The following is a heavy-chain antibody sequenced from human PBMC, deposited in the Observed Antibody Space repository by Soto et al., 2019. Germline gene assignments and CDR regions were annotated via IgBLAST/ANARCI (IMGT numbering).Heavy chain of an antibody. CDR3: ARVRRGSSGSYYYYGMDV. J-gene: IGHJ6*02. Sequence: QVQLVQSGAEVKKPGSSVKVSCKASGGTFSSYAISWVRQAPGQGLEWMGGIIPIFGTANYAQKFQGRVTITADESTSTAYMELRSLRSEDTAVYYCARVRRGSSGSYYYYGMDVWGQGTTVTVSS. V-gene: IGHV1-69*01. D-gene: IGHD1-26*01. CDR1: GGTFSSYA. CDR2: IIPIFGTA.